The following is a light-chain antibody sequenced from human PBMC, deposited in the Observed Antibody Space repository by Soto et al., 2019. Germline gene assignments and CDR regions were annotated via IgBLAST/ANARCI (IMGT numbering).Light chain of an antibody. CDR3: LQHNSYPLS. Sequence: DIQLTQSPSFLSASVGDRVTITCRASQGIRNDLAWYQQQPGKAPKRLIYAASSLESGVPSRFSGSGSGTEFTLTISSLQPEDFATYYCLQHNSYPLSFGGGTKVDIK. CDR2: AAS. J-gene: IGKJ4*01. CDR1: QGIRND. V-gene: IGKV1-17*01.